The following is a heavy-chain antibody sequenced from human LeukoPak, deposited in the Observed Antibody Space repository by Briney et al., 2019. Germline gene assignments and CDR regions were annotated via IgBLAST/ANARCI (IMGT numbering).Heavy chain of an antibody. V-gene: IGHV1-2*02. D-gene: IGHD6-13*01. CDR2: INPNSGGT. CDR1: GYTFTCYY. Sequence: ASVKVSCKASGYTFTCYYIHWVRQAPGQGLEWMGWINPNSGGTNYAQNFQGRVTMTRDTSISTAYMELSRLKSDDTAVYYCARDPPHDSSSWYYFDYWGQGTLVTVSS. J-gene: IGHJ4*02. CDR3: ARDPPHDSSSWYYFDY.